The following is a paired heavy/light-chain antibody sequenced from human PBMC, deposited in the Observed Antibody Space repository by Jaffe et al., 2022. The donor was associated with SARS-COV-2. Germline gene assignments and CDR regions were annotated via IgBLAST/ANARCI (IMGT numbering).Heavy chain of an antibody. J-gene: IGHJ5*02. CDR1: GYSFTSYW. CDR3: ASTPHGPDGYHSLDGWFDP. Sequence: EVQLVQSGAEVKKPGESLKISCKGSGYSFTSYWIGWVRQMPGKGLEWMGIIYPGDSDTRYSPSFQGQVTISADKSISTAYLQWSSLKASDTAMYYCASTPHGPDGYHSLDGWFDPWGQGTLVTVSS. D-gene: IGHD5-12*01. V-gene: IGHV5-51*01. CDR2: IYPGDSDT.
Light chain of an antibody. CDR2: DAS. J-gene: IGKJ3*01. CDR3: QQRSNWPGT. CDR1: QSVSSY. V-gene: IGKV3-11*01. Sequence: EIVLTQSPATLSLSPGERATLSCRASQSVSSYLAWYQQKPGQAPRLLIYDASNRATGIPARFSGSGSGTDFTLTISSLEPEDFAVYYCQQRSNWPGTFGPGTKVDIK.